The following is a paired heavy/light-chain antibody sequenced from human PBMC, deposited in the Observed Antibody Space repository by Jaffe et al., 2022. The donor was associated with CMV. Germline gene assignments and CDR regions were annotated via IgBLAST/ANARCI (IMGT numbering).Heavy chain of an antibody. CDR2: IYYSGST. Sequence: QVQLQESGPGLVKPSETLSLTCTVSGGSISSYYWSWIRQPPGKGLEWIGYIYYSGSTNYNPSLKSRVTISVDTSKNQFSLKLSSVTAADTAVYYCARESIIAARRGNWFDPWGQGTLVTVSS. J-gene: IGHJ5*02. D-gene: IGHD6-6*01. CDR1: GGSISSYY. CDR3: ARESIIAARRGNWFDP. V-gene: IGHV4-59*01.
Light chain of an antibody. J-gene: IGKJ4*01. V-gene: IGKV1-39*01. CDR3: QQSYSTLLS. Sequence: DIQMTQSPSSLSASVGDRVTITCRASQSISSYLNWYQQKPGKAPKLLIYAASSLQSGVPSRFSGSGSGTDFTLTISSLQPEDFATYYCQQSYSTLLSFGGGTKVEIK. CDR2: AAS. CDR1: QSISSY.